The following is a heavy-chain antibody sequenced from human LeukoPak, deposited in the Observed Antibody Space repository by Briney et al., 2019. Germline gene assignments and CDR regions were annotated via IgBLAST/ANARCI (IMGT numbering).Heavy chain of an antibody. CDR3: AREGGASDAFAFDI. D-gene: IGHD1-26*01. Sequence: GGSLRLSCAASGFTFSDYYMGWIRQAPGKGLEWVSYISSSGSTIYYADSVKGRFTISRDNAKNSLYLQMNSLRAEDTAVYYCAREGGASDAFAFDIWGQGTMVTVSS. V-gene: IGHV3-11*01. CDR2: ISSSGSTI. CDR1: GFTFSDYY. J-gene: IGHJ3*02.